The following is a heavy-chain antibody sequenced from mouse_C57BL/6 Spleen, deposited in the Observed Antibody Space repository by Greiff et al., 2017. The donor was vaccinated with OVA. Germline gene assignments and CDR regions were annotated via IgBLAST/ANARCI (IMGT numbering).Heavy chain of an antibody. CDR3: ARQTAQATWGFAY. CDR2: INPNNGGT. J-gene: IGHJ3*01. Sequence: EVQLQQSGPELVKPGASVKISCKASGYTFTDYYMNWVKQSHGKSLEWIGDINPNNGGTSYNQKFKGKATLTVDKSSSTAYMELRSLTSEDSAVYYCARQTAQATWGFAYWGQGTLVTVSA. V-gene: IGHV1-26*01. CDR1: GYTFTDYY. D-gene: IGHD3-2*02.